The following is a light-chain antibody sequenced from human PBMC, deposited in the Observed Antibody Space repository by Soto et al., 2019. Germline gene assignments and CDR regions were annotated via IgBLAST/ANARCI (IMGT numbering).Light chain of an antibody. CDR3: QQYGNSPWT. CDR1: QSFSSNY. J-gene: IGKJ1*01. CDR2: GAS. Sequence: EIVLTQSPGTLSLSPGERATLSCRASQSFSSNYLAWYQQKPGQAPRLLIHGASSRATGVPDRFSGSGLGTAFTLTISRLEPEDFAVYYCQQYGNSPWTFGQGTKVDIK. V-gene: IGKV3-20*01.